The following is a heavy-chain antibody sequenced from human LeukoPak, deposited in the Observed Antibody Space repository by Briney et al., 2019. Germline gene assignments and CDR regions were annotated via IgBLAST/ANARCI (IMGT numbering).Heavy chain of an antibody. CDR2: IYHSGST. Sequence: SETLSLTCTVSGYSISSGYYWGWIRQPPGKGLEWIGSIYHSGSTYYNPSLKSRVTISVDTSKNQFSLKLSSVTAADTAVYYCARLGKSYGSGSYFGYWGQGTLVTVSS. CDR3: ARLGKSYGSGSYFGY. CDR1: GYSISSGYY. J-gene: IGHJ4*02. D-gene: IGHD3-10*01. V-gene: IGHV4-38-2*02.